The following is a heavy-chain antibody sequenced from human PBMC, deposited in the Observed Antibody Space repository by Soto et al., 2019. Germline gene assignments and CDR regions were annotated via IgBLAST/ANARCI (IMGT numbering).Heavy chain of an antibody. CDR2: IIPIFGTA. CDR3: ASVIVVVPAATPSYYYYGMDV. CDR1: GYTFTSYY. J-gene: IGHJ6*02. D-gene: IGHD2-2*01. Sequence: ASVKVSCKASGYTFTSYYMHWVRQAPGQGLEWMGGIIPIFGTANYAQKFQGRVTITADESTSTAYMELSSLRSEDTAVYYCASVIVVVPAATPSYYYYGMDVWGQGTTVTVSS. V-gene: IGHV1-69*13.